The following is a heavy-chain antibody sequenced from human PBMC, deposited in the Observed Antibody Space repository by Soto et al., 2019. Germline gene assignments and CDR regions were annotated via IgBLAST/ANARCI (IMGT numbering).Heavy chain of an antibody. CDR2: IYHSGST. D-gene: IGHD1-26*01. J-gene: IGHJ3*02. Sequence: SETMSLTCSVSGYSISSGYYWGWIRQPPGKGLEWIGSIYHSGSTYYNPSLKSRVTISVDTSKNQFSLKLSSVTAADTAVYYCARDAGGRYLNDGLDIRGQGTMVT. CDR1: GYSISSGYY. CDR3: ARDAGGRYLNDGLDI. V-gene: IGHV4-38-2*02.